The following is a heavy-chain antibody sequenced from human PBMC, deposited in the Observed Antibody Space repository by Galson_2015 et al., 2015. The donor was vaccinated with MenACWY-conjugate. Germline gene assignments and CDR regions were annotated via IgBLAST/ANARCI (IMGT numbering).Heavy chain of an antibody. V-gene: IGHV3-23*01. J-gene: IGHJ4*02. CDR3: ARDHILTVHILDY. CDR2: IRSSGGKT. D-gene: IGHD3-9*01. Sequence: SLRLSCAASGFTFSSHGMSWVRQAPGKGLEWVSAIRSSGGKTYYADSVKGRFTISRDNSENTLYLQMNSLRAEDTAVYYCARDHILTVHILDYWRQGNLVSVSS. CDR1: GFTFSSHG.